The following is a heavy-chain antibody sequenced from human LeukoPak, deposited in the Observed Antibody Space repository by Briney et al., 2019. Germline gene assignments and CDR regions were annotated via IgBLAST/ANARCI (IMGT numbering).Heavy chain of an antibody. Sequence: GGSLRLSCVASAFTFCKHPMSWGRQAPGNGLELVSAINERGDITKYADSVMRRFAISRDNSKNTLYLQMNSLRAEDTAVYYCARGDDISPGRVLEYWGRGTLVTVSS. CDR2: INERGDIT. CDR3: ARGDDISPGRVLEY. J-gene: IGHJ4*02. D-gene: IGHD3-9*01. CDR1: AFTFCKHP. V-gene: IGHV3-23*01.